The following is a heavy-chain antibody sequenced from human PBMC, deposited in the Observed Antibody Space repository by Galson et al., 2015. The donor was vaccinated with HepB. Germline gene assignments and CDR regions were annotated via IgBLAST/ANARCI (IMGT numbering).Heavy chain of an antibody. CDR1: GFTFSSYS. CDR3: ARSLWSQTNWGSMVAGAPDY. D-gene: IGHD7-27*01. V-gene: IGHV3-48*02. J-gene: IGHJ4*02. Sequence: SLRLSCAASGFTFSSYSMNWVRQAPGKGLEWVSYISSSSSSTIYYADSVKGRFTISRDKAKNSLYLQMNSLRDEDTAVYYCARSLWSQTNWGSMVAGAPDYWGQGTLVTVSS. CDR2: ISSSSSSTI.